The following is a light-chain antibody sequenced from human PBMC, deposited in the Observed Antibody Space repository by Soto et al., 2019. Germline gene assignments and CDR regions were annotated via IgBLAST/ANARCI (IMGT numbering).Light chain of an antibody. Sequence: DIQMTQSPSTLSLSVGYIVTITCRASQTISSWLALYQQKPGKAPKLLIYKASTLKSGVTSRFSGSGSGTEFTLTISSLKPEDIETYYCPKYSHLITVGQGTRLEIK. CDR1: QTISSW. CDR3: PKYSHLIT. CDR2: KAS. V-gene: IGKV1-5*03. J-gene: IGKJ5*01.